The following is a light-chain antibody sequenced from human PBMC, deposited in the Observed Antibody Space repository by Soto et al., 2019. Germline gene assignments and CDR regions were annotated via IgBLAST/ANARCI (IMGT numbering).Light chain of an antibody. Sequence: QSVLSQPPSVSGAPGQRVTISCTGTSSNIGGGYDVHWYQQLPGTAPKLLISGNNNRPSGVADRFSGSRSGASASLAITGLQAEDEADYFSQSYDSSLDGFYVFGTGTKVTVL. CDR2: GNN. CDR1: SSNIGGGYD. J-gene: IGLJ1*01. CDR3: QSYDSSLDGFYV. V-gene: IGLV1-40*01.